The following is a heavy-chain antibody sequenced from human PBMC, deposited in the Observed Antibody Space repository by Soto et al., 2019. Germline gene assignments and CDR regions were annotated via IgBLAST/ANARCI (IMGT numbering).Heavy chain of an antibody. CDR2: IYSGGST. J-gene: IGHJ5*02. Sequence: AGGSLRLSCAASGFTVSSNYMSWVRQAPGKGLEWVSVIYSGGSTYYADSVKGRFTISRDNSKNTLYLQMNSLRAEDTAVYYCARDTYYYGSGSLSWGQGTLVTVSS. CDR1: GFTVSSNY. D-gene: IGHD3-10*01. CDR3: ARDTYYYGSGSLS. V-gene: IGHV3-53*01.